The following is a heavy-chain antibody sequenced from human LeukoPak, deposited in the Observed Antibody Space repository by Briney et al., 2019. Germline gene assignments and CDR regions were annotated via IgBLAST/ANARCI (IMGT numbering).Heavy chain of an antibody. CDR1: GFTFSSYG. CDR2: ISSSSSYI. V-gene: IGHV3-21*01. J-gene: IGHJ4*02. D-gene: IGHD2-8*01. CDR3: ARELMEMVYAIFDY. Sequence: GGSLRLSCAASGFTFSSYGMHWVRQAPGKGLEWVSSISSSSSYIYYADSVKGRFTISRDNAKNSLYLQMNSLRAEDTAVYYCARELMEMVYAIFDYWGQGTLVTVSS.